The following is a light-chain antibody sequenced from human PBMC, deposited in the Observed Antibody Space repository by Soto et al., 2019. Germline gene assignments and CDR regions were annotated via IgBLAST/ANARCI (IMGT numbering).Light chain of an antibody. CDR2: GAS. J-gene: IGKJ3*01. CDR1: QSVGTD. Sequence: EIVMTQSPATLSVSPGERATLSCRASQSVGTDLAWYQQKPGQASRRLIYGASTRATGIPARFSGSGSGTEFTLTINSLQSEDLAVYYCHQYNDWPRFTFGPGTKVEIK. V-gene: IGKV3-15*01. CDR3: HQYNDWPRFT.